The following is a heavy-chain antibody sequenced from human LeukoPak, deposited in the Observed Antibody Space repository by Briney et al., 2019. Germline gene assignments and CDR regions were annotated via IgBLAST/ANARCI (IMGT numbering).Heavy chain of an antibody. CDR1: GGSISSYY. D-gene: IGHD2-2*01. J-gene: IGHJ5*02. V-gene: IGHV4-59*08. CDR3: ARHRTYPYQPLLWGWFDP. CDR2: IYYSGST. Sequence: SETLSLTCTVSGGSISSYYWSWIRQPPGKGLEWIGYIYYSGSTNYNPSLKSRVTISVDTSKNQFSLKLSSVTAADTAVYYCARHRTYPYQPLLWGWFDPWGQGTLVTASS.